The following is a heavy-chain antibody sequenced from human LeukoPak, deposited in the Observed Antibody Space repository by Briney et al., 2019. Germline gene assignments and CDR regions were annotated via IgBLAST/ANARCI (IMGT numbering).Heavy chain of an antibody. Sequence: KPSETLSLTCTVAGASISSSYWSWIRPPPGKGLEWIGNIYYRGSTNYNPSLKSRVSILVDTYKNQFSLKLTSVTASDTAVYYCARQYSNYGWFDPWGQGTLVTISS. CDR2: IYYRGST. J-gene: IGHJ5*02. V-gene: IGHV4-59*08. CDR3: ARQYSNYGWFDP. CDR1: GASISSSY. D-gene: IGHD4-17*01.